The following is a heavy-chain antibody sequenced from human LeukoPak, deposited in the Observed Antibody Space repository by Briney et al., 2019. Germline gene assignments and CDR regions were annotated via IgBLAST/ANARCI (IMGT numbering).Heavy chain of an antibody. Sequence: ASVKVSCKASGYTFISYGISWVRHAPGQGLEWMGWISGYNGNTNYAQKFQGRVTMTTDTSTSTAYLELRRLRSDDTAIYYCAREFCSGGGCYYYGMNVWGQGTTVTVS. CDR2: ISGYNGNT. CDR3: AREFCSGGGCYYYGMNV. V-gene: IGHV1-18*01. CDR1: GYTFISYG. J-gene: IGHJ6*02. D-gene: IGHD2-15*01.